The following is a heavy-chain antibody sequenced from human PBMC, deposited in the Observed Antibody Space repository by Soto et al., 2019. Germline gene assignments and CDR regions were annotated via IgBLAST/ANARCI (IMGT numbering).Heavy chain of an antibody. J-gene: IGHJ3*02. Sequence: GGSLRLSCAASGFPFSSYAMSWVLQAPGKGLEWVSAISGSGGSTYYADSVKGRFTISRDNSKNTLYLQMNSLRAEDTAVYYCAKGGYCSGGSCRGDAFDIWGQGTMVTVSS. V-gene: IGHV3-23*01. CDR2: ISGSGGST. CDR1: GFPFSSYA. D-gene: IGHD2-15*01. CDR3: AKGGYCSGGSCRGDAFDI.